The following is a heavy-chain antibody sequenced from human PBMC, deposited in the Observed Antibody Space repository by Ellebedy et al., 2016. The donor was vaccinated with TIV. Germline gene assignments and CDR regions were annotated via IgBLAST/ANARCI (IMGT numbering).Heavy chain of an antibody. CDR3: ARDPGNRWGLDP. CDR2: IWNDGSIK. D-gene: IGHD3-16*01. J-gene: IGHJ5*02. V-gene: IGHV3-30*04. Sequence: GESLKISCTASGFTFSRYAIHWVRQGPGKGLEWVAVIWNDGSIKYYADSVKGRFTISRDNSKNTLYLQMNSLRRGDTAIYYCARDPGNRWGLDPWGQGTLVTVSS. CDR1: GFTFSRYA.